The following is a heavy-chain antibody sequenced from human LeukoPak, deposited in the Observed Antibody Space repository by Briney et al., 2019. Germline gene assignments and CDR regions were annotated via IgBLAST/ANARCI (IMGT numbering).Heavy chain of an antibody. D-gene: IGHD6-19*01. Sequence: SETLSLTCTVSGYSISSGYYWGWIRPPPGKGLEWIGSIYHSGSTYYNVSLKSRVTISVDTSKNQFSLKLSSVTAADTAVYYCARVLGSSGWYYNYFDYWGQGTLVTVSS. V-gene: IGHV4-38-2*02. J-gene: IGHJ4*02. CDR3: ARVLGSSGWYYNYFDY. CDR1: GYSISSGYY. CDR2: IYHSGST.